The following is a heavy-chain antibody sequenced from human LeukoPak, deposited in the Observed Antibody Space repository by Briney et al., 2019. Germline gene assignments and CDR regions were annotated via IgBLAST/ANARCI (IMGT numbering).Heavy chain of an antibody. CDR1: GFTFSGFA. J-gene: IGHJ4*02. D-gene: IGHD6-13*01. V-gene: IGHV3-23*01. CDR2: ISGSGDNT. Sequence: SGGSLRLSCAASGFTFSGFAMSWVRRTPGKGLEWVSGISGSGDNTLYADSVKGRFTISRDNSKSTLYLQMNSLRAEDTAVYFCAKEGYSSTWYRFDFWGQGTLVTVSS. CDR3: AKEGYSSTWYRFDF.